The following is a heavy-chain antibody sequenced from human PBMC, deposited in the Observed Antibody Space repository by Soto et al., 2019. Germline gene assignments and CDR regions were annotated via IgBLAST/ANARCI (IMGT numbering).Heavy chain of an antibody. V-gene: IGHV3-11*01. D-gene: IGHD6-13*01. CDR1: DFPFSANN. CDR3: ARAGGSSSWYVVY. CDR2: ISSSGSTI. Sequence: QVQLVESGGALLNLEGSLKPPVQPLDFPFSANNMSWTRQAPGKGREWVSSISSSGSTIYYPDSVKGRFTISRENAKNSLYLQMNSLRAEDTAVYYCARAGGSSSWYVVYWGQGTLVTVSS. J-gene: IGHJ4*02.